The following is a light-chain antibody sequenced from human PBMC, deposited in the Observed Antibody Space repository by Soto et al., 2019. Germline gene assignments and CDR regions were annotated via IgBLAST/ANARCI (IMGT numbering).Light chain of an antibody. Sequence: EVVLTQSPGTLALSRGKRATLSCRASQSVSSSYLAWYQHRPGQAPRLLIFGASSRATGIPDRFSGTGSGTDFTLTISRLEPEDFAVYYCQQYGSSGTFGQGTKVDI. V-gene: IGKV3-20*01. CDR1: QSVSSSY. CDR2: GAS. CDR3: QQYGSSGT. J-gene: IGKJ1*01.